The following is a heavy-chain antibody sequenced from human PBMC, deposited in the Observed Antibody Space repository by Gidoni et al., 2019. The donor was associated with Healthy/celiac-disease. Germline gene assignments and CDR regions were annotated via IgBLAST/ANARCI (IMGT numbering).Heavy chain of an antibody. CDR1: GFTFSISV. D-gene: IGHD3-10*01. CDR3: AKPAAGEDGSGKLDY. Sequence: EVQLLESGGGLVQPGGSLRLSCAASGFTFSISVMSGLRQAPGKGLEWVAAISGSGGSTYYADPVKCRFTISRDNSKNTLYLQMNSLRAEDTAVYYCAKPAAGEDGSGKLDYWGQGTLVTVSS. CDR2: ISGSGGST. J-gene: IGHJ4*02. V-gene: IGHV3-23*01.